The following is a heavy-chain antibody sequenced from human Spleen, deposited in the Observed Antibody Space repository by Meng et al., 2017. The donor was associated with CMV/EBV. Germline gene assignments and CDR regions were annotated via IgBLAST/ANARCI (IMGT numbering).Heavy chain of an antibody. J-gene: IGHJ4*02. CDR1: GFTFSGSA. Sequence: GESLKISCAASGFTFSGSAMHWVRQASGKGLEWVGRIRSKANSYATAYAASVKGRFTISRDDSKSTAYLQMNSLKTEDTAVYYCTAPQSPVGWGQGTLVTVSS. D-gene: IGHD1-26*01. CDR2: IRSKANSYAT. CDR3: TAPQSPVG. V-gene: IGHV3-73*01.